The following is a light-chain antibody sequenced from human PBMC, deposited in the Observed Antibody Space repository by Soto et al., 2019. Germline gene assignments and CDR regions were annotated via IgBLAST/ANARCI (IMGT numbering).Light chain of an antibody. V-gene: IGKV3-15*01. CDR1: ESVSNN. Sequence: EIVMSQSPATLSLSPGERATLSCRASESVSNNLAWYQQKAGQAPRLLIYGASTRATGIAARFSGSGSGTEFTLTISSLHSEDFAVYYCQQYSIWRTFGQGTKVDIK. CDR2: GAS. CDR3: QQYSIWRT. J-gene: IGKJ1*01.